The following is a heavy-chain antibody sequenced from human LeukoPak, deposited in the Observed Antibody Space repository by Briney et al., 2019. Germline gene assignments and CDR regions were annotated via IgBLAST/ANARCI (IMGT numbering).Heavy chain of an antibody. CDR3: ARGPYGSGSYY. CDR2: IYFSGTT. D-gene: IGHD3-10*01. CDR1: GGSISSGDYY. V-gene: IGHV4-30-4*01. Sequence: PSETLSLTCTVSGGSISSGDYYWSWIRQPPGKGLEWIGYIYFSGTTYYNPSLKSRVTISVDTSKNQFSLKLTSVTAADTAVYFCARGPYGSGSYYWGQGTLVTVSS. J-gene: IGHJ4*02.